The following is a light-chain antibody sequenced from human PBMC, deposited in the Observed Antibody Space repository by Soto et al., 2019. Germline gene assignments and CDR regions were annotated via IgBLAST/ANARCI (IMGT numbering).Light chain of an antibody. CDR1: QSVSNNY. V-gene: IGKV3-20*01. CDR2: GAS. J-gene: IGKJ1*01. Sequence: EIVLTQSPGTLSLSPGERATLSCRASQSVSNNYLAWYQQKPGQAPRLLIYGASNRATGIPDRFSGSGSGTDFTLTISGLEPEDFAVYYCQQYVTSPWAFGQGTKVDIK. CDR3: QQYVTSPWA.